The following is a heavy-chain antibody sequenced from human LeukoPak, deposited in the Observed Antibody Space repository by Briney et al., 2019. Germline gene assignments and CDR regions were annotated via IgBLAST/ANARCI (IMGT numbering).Heavy chain of an antibody. V-gene: IGHV4-39*01. J-gene: IGHJ4*02. CDR2: IYYSGSA. CDR1: GGSISSSSYY. CDR3: ARTKIMYYYDSSGYCFDY. Sequence: KPSETLSLTCTVSGGSISSSSYYWGWIRQPPGKGLEWIGSIYYSGSAYYNPSLKSRVTISVDTSKNQFSLKLSSVTAADTAVYYCARTKIMYYYDSSGYCFDYWGQGTLVTVSS. D-gene: IGHD3-22*01.